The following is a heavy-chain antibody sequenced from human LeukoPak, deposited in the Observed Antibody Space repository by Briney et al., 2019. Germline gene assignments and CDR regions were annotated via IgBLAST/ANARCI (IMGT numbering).Heavy chain of an antibody. CDR1: GGSISSSSYY. CDR2: IYYSGST. D-gene: IGHD3-3*01. CDR3: ARTLTGMEYYFDY. V-gene: IGHV4-39*01. J-gene: IGHJ4*02. Sequence: SETLSLTCTVSGGSISSSSYYWGWIRQPPGKGLEWIGSIYYSGSTYYNPSLKSRVTISVDTSKNQFSLPLSSVTAADTAVYYCARTLTGMEYYFDYWGQGTLVTVSS.